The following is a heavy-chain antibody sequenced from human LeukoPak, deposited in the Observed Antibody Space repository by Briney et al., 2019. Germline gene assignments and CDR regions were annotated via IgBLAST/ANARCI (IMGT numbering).Heavy chain of an antibody. J-gene: IGHJ6*04. CDR2: GSLGSTTV. CDR3: VRAREMDV. Sequence: GGSLRLSCAGSGFPFINYNMNWVRQVPGRGLEWLSFGSLGSTTVYYADSVKGRFTISRDDARNSLFLHMTSLRAEDTAVYYCVRAREMDVWGKGTTVTVSS. V-gene: IGHV3-48*04. D-gene: IGHD1-26*01. CDR1: GFPFINYN.